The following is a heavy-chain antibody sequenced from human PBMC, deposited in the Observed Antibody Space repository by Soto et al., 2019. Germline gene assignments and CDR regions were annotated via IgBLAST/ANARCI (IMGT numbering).Heavy chain of an antibody. CDR1: GGSISSSSYY. CDR3: ARRVLVGTETYYYGSGSYY. V-gene: IGHV4-39*01. Sequence: QLQLQESGPGLVKPSETLSLTCTVSGGSISSSSYYWGWIRQPPGKGLEWIGCIYYSGSTYYNPSLKSRVTISVDTSKNQFALKLSSVTAADTAVYYCARRVLVGTETYYYGSGSYYWGQGTLVTVSS. CDR2: IYYSGST. D-gene: IGHD3-10*01. J-gene: IGHJ4*02.